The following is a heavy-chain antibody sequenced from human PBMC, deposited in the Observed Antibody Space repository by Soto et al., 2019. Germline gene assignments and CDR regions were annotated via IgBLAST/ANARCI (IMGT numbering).Heavy chain of an antibody. V-gene: IGHV3-30*18. Sequence: GGSLRLSCAASGFTFGSCGMHWVRQAPGKGLEWVAGISYDGSKKYYGESAKGRFTISSDNSKNTLYLQMNSLRVEDTAVYYCAKAIENYSTGYYKPFYYFGVDVWGQGTTVTVSS. CDR3: AKAIENYSTGYYKPFYYFGVDV. D-gene: IGHD3-22*01. CDR1: GFTFGSCG. CDR2: ISYDGSKK. J-gene: IGHJ6*02.